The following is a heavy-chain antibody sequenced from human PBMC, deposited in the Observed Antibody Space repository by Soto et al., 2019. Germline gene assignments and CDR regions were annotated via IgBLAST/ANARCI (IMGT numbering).Heavy chain of an antibody. J-gene: IGHJ5*02. CDR3: ASSSGSGYQNFFDP. CDR1: GFNFNSYA. V-gene: IGHV3-30-3*01. Sequence: PGGSLRLSCAASGFNFNSYAMHWVRQAPGEGLEWVAVISYDGNNKYYADSVRGRFTISRDNSKNTLYLQMNSLTTEDTAVYYCASSSGSGYQNFFDPWGQGSLVTVSS. D-gene: IGHD3-22*01. CDR2: ISYDGNNK.